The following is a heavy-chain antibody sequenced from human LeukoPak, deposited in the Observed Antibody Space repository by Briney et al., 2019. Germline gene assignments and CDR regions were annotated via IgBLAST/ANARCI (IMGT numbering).Heavy chain of an antibody. J-gene: IGHJ4*02. CDR3: AREGTGTTRNFDY. CDR1: GGSISSGGYY. D-gene: IGHD1-1*01. V-gene: IGHV4-31*03. CDR2: IYYSGST. Sequence: SQTLSLTCTVSGGSISSGGYYWSWIRQHPGKGLEWIGYIYYSGSTYYNPSLKSRVTISVDTSKNQFSLKLSSVTAADTAVCYCAREGTGTTRNFDYWGQGTLVTVSS.